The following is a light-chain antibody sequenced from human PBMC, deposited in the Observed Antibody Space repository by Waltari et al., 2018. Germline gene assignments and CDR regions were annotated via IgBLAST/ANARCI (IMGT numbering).Light chain of an antibody. CDR2: GAS. V-gene: IGKV3-15*01. CDR3: QQYNFWPGFT. Sequence: EIVMTQSPATLSVSPGERATLSSRASQSVNSNLAWYQQKPGQAPRLLIYGASTRATDIPARFSGSGSGAEFTLTISSLQSEDFAVYYCQQYNFWPGFTFGPGTKVDIK. J-gene: IGKJ3*01. CDR1: QSVNSN.